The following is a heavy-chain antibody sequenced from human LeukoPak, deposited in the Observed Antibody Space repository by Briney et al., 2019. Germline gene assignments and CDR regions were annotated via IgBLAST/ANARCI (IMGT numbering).Heavy chain of an antibody. V-gene: IGHV1-2*02. J-gene: IGHJ5*02. CDR3: ARDPREYSSSWPNWFDP. CDR2: INPNSGGT. D-gene: IGHD6-13*01. CDR1: GYTFTGYY. Sequence: GASVKVSCKASGYTFTGYYMHWVRQAPGQGLEWMGWINPNSGGTNYAQKFQGRVTMTRDTSISTAYMELSRLRSDDTAVYYCARDPREYSSSWPNWFDPWGQGTLVTVSS.